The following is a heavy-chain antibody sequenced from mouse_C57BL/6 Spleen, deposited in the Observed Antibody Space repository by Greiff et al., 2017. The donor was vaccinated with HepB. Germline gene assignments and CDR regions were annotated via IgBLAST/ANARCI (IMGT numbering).Heavy chain of an antibody. Sequence: EVQLVESGPGLVKPSQSLSLTCSVTGYSITSGYYWNWIRQFPGNKLEWMGYISYDGSNNYNPSLKNRISITRDTSKNQLFLTLHSVTTEDTATYYCARVGEAGYFDVWGTGTTVTVSS. CDR2: ISYDGSN. J-gene: IGHJ1*03. CDR1: GYSITSGYY. V-gene: IGHV3-6*01. CDR3: ARVGEAGYFDV.